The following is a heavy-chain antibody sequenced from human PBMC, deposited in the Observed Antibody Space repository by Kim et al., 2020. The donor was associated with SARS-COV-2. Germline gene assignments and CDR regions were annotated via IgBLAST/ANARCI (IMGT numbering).Heavy chain of an antibody. D-gene: IGHD1-1*01. CDR2: ISGSSSYR. V-gene: IGHV3-11*05. CDR3: GRDTTGTGVVDY. CDR1: GFSFGDYY. J-gene: IGHJ4*02. Sequence: GGSLRLSCVASGFSFGDYYMSWIRQAPGKGLEWVSYISGSSSYRNSTDSVKGRFTISRDNAKNSVFLQMNSLRREDTAVYFCGRDTTGTGVVDYWGQGT.